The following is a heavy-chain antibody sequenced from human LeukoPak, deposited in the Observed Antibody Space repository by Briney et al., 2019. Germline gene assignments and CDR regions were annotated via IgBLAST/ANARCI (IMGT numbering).Heavy chain of an antibody. V-gene: IGHV4-4*07. CDR1: GGSISSYY. J-gene: IGHJ3*02. CDR3: ARLTGTREKNAFDI. CDR2: IYTSGST. Sequence: SETLSLTCTVSGGSISSYYWSWIRQPAGKGLEWIGRIYTSGSTNYNPSLKSRVTMSVDTSKNQFSLKLSSVTAADAAVYYCARLTGTREKNAFDIWGQGTMVTVSS. D-gene: IGHD7-27*01.